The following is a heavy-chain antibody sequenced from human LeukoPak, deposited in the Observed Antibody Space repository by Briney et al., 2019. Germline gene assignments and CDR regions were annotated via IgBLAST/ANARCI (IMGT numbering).Heavy chain of an antibody. J-gene: IGHJ5*02. CDR2: ISSSSSYI. Sequence: PGRSLRLSCAASGFTFSSYSMNWVRQAPGKGLEWVSSISSSSSYIYYADSVKGRFTISRDNAKNSLYLQMNSLRAEDTAVYYCARAVRFLDRFDPWGQGTLVTVSS. D-gene: IGHD3-3*01. V-gene: IGHV3-21*01. CDR3: ARAVRFLDRFDP. CDR1: GFTFSSYS.